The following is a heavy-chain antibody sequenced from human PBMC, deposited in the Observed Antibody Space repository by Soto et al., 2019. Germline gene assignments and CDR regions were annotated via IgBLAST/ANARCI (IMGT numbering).Heavy chain of an antibody. CDR3: ARDSIVVVTASNWFDP. J-gene: IGHJ5*02. CDR1: GFTFSSYS. D-gene: IGHD2-21*02. CDR2: ISSSSSYI. Sequence: GGSLRLSCAASGFTFSSYSMNWVRQAPGKGLEWVSSISSSSSYIYYADSVKGRFTISRDNAKNSLYLQMNSLRAEDTAVYYCARDSIVVVTASNWFDPWGQGTLVTVSS. V-gene: IGHV3-21*01.